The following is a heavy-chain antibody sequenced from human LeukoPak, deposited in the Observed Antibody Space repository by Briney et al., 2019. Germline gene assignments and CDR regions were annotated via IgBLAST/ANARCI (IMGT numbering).Heavy chain of an antibody. CDR1: GVTFGSSA. CDR2: ISNNGGYT. CDR3: AKQLGYCSDGSCYFPY. D-gene: IGHD2-15*01. V-gene: IGHV3-23*01. Sequence: GGSLRLSCAASGVTFGSSAMSWVRQAPGKGLEWVSAISNNGGYTYYADSVQGRFTISRDNSKSTLCLQMNSLRAEDTAVYYCAKQLGYCSDGSCYFPYWGQGTLVTVSS. J-gene: IGHJ4*02.